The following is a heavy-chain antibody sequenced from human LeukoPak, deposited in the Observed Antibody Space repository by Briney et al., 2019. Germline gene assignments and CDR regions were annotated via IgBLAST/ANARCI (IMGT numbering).Heavy chain of an antibody. J-gene: IGHJ4*02. D-gene: IGHD2-2*01. CDR1: GFTFSDYW. CDR2: IKQDGSEK. Sequence: PGGSLRLSCAASGFTFSDYWMSWVRQAPGKGLEWVANIKQDGSEKYYVDSVKGRFTISRDNSKNTLYLQMNSLRAEDTAVYYCANMYPDYWGQGTLVTVSS. CDR3: ANMYPDY. V-gene: IGHV3-7*01.